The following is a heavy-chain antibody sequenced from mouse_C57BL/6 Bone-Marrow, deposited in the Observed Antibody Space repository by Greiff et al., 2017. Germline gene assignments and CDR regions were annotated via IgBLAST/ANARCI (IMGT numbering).Heavy chain of an antibody. CDR1: GFSLTSYG. V-gene: IGHV2-2*01. CDR3: ARKEDWYALDY. CDR2: IWSGGST. Sequence: VQLQQSGPGLVQPSQSLSITCTVSGFSLTSYGVHWVRQSPGKGLEWLGVIWSGGSTDYNAAFISRLSISKDNSKSQVFFKMNSQQADDTAIYYCARKEDWYALDYWGQGTSVTVSS. D-gene: IGHD4-1*01. J-gene: IGHJ4*01.